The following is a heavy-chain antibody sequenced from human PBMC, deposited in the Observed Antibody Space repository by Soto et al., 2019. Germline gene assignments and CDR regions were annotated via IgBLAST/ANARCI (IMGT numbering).Heavy chain of an antibody. CDR1: GGSINSADYY. Sequence: QVQLQESGPGLVKPSQTLSLTCSVSGGSINSADYYWSWVRQPPGKGLEWIGYIYYRGSTYFNPSLKSRVTISKDTSRNQFSLRLSSVTAADTAVYYCARAIVVTIGGMDVWGQGTTVTVSS. CDR3: ARAIVVTIGGMDV. D-gene: IGHD5-12*01. V-gene: IGHV4-30-4*01. CDR2: IYYRGST. J-gene: IGHJ6*02.